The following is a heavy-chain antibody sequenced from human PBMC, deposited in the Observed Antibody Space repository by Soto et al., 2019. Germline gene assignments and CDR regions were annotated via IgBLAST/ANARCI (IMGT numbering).Heavy chain of an antibody. J-gene: IGHJ6*03. Sequence: GGSLRLSCAASGFTFSSYDMHWVRQATGEGLEWVSAIGTAGDTYYPGSVKGRFTISRENAKNSLYLQMNSLRAGDTAVYYCARGPAAPIYYYYYYMDVWGKGTTVTVSS. CDR3: ARGPAAPIYYYYYYMDV. CDR1: GFTFSSYD. D-gene: IGHD2-15*01. V-gene: IGHV3-13*01. CDR2: IGTAGDT.